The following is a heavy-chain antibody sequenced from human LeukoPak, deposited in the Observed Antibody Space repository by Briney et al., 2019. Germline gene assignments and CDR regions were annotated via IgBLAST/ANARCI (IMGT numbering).Heavy chain of an antibody. CDR3: ATGEGGSYYDSRGYYSDI. V-gene: IGHV3-48*03. CDR2: ISSSGTSI. J-gene: IGHJ3*02. D-gene: IGHD3-22*01. CDR1: GFTFSSYE. Sequence: PGGSLRLSRAASGFTFSSYEMKWVRQAPGKGLEWVSYISSSGTSIYYADSVKGRFTISRDNAKNSLYLQMNSLRAEDTAVYYCATGEGGSYYDSRGYYSDIWGQGTMVTVSS.